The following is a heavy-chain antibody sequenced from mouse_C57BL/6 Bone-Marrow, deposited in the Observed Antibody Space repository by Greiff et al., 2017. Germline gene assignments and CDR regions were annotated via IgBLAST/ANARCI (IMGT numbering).Heavy chain of an antibody. Sequence: VQLQQSGAELVRPGASVTLSCKASGYTFTDYEMHWVKQTPVHGLEWIGAIDPETGGTAYNQKFKGKAILTADKSSSTAYMELRSLTSEDSAVYYCTREGLGDWYFDVWGTGTTVTVSS. CDR2: IDPETGGT. D-gene: IGHD4-1*01. CDR3: TREGLGDWYFDV. V-gene: IGHV1-15*01. J-gene: IGHJ1*03. CDR1: GYTFTDYE.